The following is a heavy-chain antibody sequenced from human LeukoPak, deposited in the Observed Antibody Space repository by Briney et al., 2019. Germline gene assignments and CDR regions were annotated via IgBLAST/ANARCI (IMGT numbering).Heavy chain of an antibody. CDR1: GGSISSFY. Sequence: SETLSLTCTVSGGSISSFYWSWIRQPPGKGLEWIGYIYYTGSTNYNPSLKSRVTISVDTSKNQFSLKLSSVTAAGTAVYYCARGTVTWDYYGMDVWGQGTTVTVSS. CDR3: ARGTVTWDYYGMDV. CDR2: IYYTGST. J-gene: IGHJ6*02. V-gene: IGHV4-59*12. D-gene: IGHD4-17*01.